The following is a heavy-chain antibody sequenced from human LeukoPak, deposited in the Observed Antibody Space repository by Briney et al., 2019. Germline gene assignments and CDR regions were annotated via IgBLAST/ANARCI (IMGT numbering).Heavy chain of an antibody. D-gene: IGHD3-10*01. CDR1: GYTFTSYD. V-gene: IGHV1-8*01. Sequence: ASVKVSCKASGYTFTSYDINWVRQATGQGLEWMGWMNPNSGNTGYAQKFQGRVTMTRNTSRSTAYMELSSLRSEDTAVYYCARVPTYYYGSGSYYKPLDYWGQGTLVTVSS. CDR2: MNPNSGNT. J-gene: IGHJ4*02. CDR3: ARVPTYYYGSGSYYKPLDY.